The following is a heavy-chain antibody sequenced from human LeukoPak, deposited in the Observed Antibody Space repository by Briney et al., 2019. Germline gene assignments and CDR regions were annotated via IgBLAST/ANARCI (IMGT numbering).Heavy chain of an antibody. D-gene: IGHD5-24*01. CDR3: ASTSVEMATSYYYYYMDV. V-gene: IGHV4-61*02. CDR2: IYTSGST. J-gene: IGHJ6*03. Sequence: SRTLSLTCTVSGGSISSGSYYWSWIRQPAGTGLEWIGRIYTSGSTNYNPSLKSRVTISVDTSKNQFSLKLSSVTAADTAVYYCASTSVEMATSYYYYYMDVWGKGTTVTISS. CDR1: GGSISSGSYY.